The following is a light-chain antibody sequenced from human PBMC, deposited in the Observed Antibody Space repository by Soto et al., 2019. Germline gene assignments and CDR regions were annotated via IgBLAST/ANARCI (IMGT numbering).Light chain of an antibody. V-gene: IGLV2-14*01. CDR3: TSYTSSSSLVV. Sequence: QSALTQPASVSGSPGQSITISCTGTSSDVGGYNYVSWYQQHPGKAPKLVISDVSNRPSGVSNRFSGSKSGNTASLTISGLQAEDEADYYCTSYTSSSSLVVFGGGTQRTVL. J-gene: IGLJ7*01. CDR2: DVS. CDR1: SSDVGGYNY.